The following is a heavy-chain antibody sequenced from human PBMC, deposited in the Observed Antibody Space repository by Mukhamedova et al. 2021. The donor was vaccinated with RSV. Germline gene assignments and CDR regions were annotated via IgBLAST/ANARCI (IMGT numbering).Heavy chain of an antibody. Sequence: VRQAPGKGPEWVALIWFDGSKTSYADSVKGRFTISRDNSKNTVYLQMNTLRAEDTAVYNCARENGALGDPDVWGQGTMVTVSS. CDR3: ARENGALGDPDV. V-gene: IGHV3-33*01. CDR2: IWFDGSKT. J-gene: IGHJ3*01. D-gene: IGHD3-16*01.